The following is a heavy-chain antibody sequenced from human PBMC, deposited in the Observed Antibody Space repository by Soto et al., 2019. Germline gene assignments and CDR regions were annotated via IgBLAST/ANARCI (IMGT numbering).Heavy chain of an antibody. V-gene: IGHV3-21*01. Sequence: LRLSCAASGFTFSSYSMNWVRQAPGQGLEWVSSISSSISYIYYADSVKGRFTISRDNAKNSLYLQMNSLRAKDTAVYYCARDASVDYGSGSYYPYYYYYGMDVWGQGTTVTVSS. CDR2: ISSSISYI. J-gene: IGHJ6*02. CDR3: ARDASVDYGSGSYYPYYYYYGMDV. CDR1: GFTFSSYS. D-gene: IGHD3-10*01.